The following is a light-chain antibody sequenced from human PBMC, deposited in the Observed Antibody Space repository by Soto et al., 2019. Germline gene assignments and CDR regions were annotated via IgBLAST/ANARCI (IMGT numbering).Light chain of an antibody. Sequence: EIVLTQSPGTLSLSPGERATLYCRASKLLSSSYLVWYQQKPGQAPRLLIYAASRRATGIPDRFSGSGSATEYTLNINTLEPEDFEVYYCQQQGTFGQGTKLEIK. V-gene: IGKV3-20*01. CDR1: KLLSSSY. CDR3: QQQGT. J-gene: IGKJ2*01. CDR2: AAS.